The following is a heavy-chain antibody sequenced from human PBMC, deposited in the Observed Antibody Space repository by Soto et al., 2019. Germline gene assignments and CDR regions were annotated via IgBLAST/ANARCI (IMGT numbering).Heavy chain of an antibody. Sequence: QLQLQESGPGLVRPSEALSLTCTVSGGSISRFAYYWGWIRQPPGKGLEWIGTVYYNENTYYNPSLKSRVTISVDTAKNQFSLNLRSVTAADTAIYFCARRERYYGSPGWFDPWGQGTLVTVSS. J-gene: IGHJ5*02. CDR2: VYYNENT. CDR1: GGSISRFAYY. CDR3: ARRERYYGSPGWFDP. V-gene: IGHV4-39*01. D-gene: IGHD3-10*01.